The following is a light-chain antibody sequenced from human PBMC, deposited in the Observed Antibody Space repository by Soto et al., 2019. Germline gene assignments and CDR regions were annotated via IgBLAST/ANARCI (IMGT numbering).Light chain of an antibody. CDR3: QQRTSWPPWT. V-gene: IGKV3-11*01. CDR1: QSVGLS. J-gene: IGKJ1*01. CDR2: DAS. Sequence: EVVLTQSPATLSLSPGGRATLSCRASQSVGLSLAWYQQKPGQAPRLLIYDASERASGIPARFSGCGSGTDFTLTISSLEPEDFAVYYCQQRTSWPPWTFGQGTKVEIK.